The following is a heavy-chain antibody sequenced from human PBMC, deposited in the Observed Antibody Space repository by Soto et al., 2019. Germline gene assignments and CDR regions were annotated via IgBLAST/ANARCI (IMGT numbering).Heavy chain of an antibody. CDR2: IIPVFGTA. J-gene: IGHJ4*01. CDR3: ARDSGYGSGASVNHYLDY. D-gene: IGHD3-10*01. Sequence: GASVKVSCKASGGTFSSYAISWVRQAPGQGLECMGGIIPVFGTANYAQKFQGRVTINADESTSTVYMELSSLRSEDTAVYYCARDSGYGSGASVNHYLDYWGHGTLVTVSS. CDR1: GGTFSSYA. V-gene: IGHV1-69*13.